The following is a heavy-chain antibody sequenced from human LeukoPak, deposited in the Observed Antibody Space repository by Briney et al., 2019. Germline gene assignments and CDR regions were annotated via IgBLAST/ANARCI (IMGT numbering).Heavy chain of an antibody. CDR2: ISGSGGST. Sequence: PERSLRLSCAASGFTFSSYAMSWVRQAPGKGLEWVSAISGSGGSTYYADSVKGRFTISRDNSKNTLYLQMNSLRAEDTAVYYCAKSATSDYGDYLVNWFDPWGQGTLVTVSS. J-gene: IGHJ5*02. CDR1: GFTFSSYA. V-gene: IGHV3-23*01. D-gene: IGHD4-17*01. CDR3: AKSATSDYGDYLVNWFDP.